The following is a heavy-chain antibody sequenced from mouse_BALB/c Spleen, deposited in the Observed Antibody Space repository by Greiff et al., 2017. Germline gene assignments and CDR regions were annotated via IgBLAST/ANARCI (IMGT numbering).Heavy chain of an antibody. J-gene: IGHJ3*01. D-gene: IGHD2-1*01. CDR3: ASIYYGNYVPFAY. CDR2: IDPANGNT. V-gene: IGHV14-3*02. CDR1: GFNIKDTY. Sequence: VQLKESGAELVKPGASVKLSCTASGFNIKDTYMHWVKQRPEQGLEWIGRIDPANGNTKYDPKFQGKATITADTSSNTAYLQLSSLTSEDTAVYYCASIYYGNYVPFAYWGQGTLVTVSA.